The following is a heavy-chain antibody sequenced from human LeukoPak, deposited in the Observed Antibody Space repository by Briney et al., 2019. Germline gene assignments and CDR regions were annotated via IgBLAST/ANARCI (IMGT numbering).Heavy chain of an antibody. J-gene: IGHJ4*02. D-gene: IGHD3-22*01. CDR2: INSDGSST. Sequence: GGSLRLSCAASGFIFSSYWMHWVRQAPGKGLVWVSRINSDGSSTSYADSVKGRFTISRDNAKNTLYLQMNSLRAEDTAVYYCARGPRYYDSSGFHFRFDYWGQGTLVTVSS. CDR1: GFIFSSYW. V-gene: IGHV3-74*01. CDR3: ARGPRYYDSSGFHFRFDY.